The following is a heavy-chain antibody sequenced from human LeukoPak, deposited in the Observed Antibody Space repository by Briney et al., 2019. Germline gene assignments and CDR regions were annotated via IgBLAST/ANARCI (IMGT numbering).Heavy chain of an antibody. CDR2: IYPGDSDT. CDR3: ASRGSSSWDNWFDP. J-gene: IGHJ5*02. V-gene: IGHV5-51*01. D-gene: IGHD6-13*01. Sequence: GESLKISCKGSGYIFTSYWIGWVRPVPGKGLEWMGIIYPGDSDTRYSPSFQGQVTISADKSISTAYLQWSSLKASDTAMYYCASRGSSSWDNWFDPWGQGTLVTVSS. CDR1: GYIFTSYW.